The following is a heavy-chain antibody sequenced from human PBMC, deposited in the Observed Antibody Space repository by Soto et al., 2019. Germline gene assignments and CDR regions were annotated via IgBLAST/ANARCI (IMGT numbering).Heavy chain of an antibody. CDR1: GFTFSSYS. J-gene: IGHJ4*02. V-gene: IGHV3-21*01. CDR3: ARLTSYARSGDYSY. CDR2: ISSGSSYK. D-gene: IGHD3-22*01. Sequence: EVQLVESGGGLVKPGGSLRLSCAASGFTFSSYSMNWVRQAPGKGLEWVAAISSGSSYKYYADSVKGRFTISRDNAKNALYLQMNRLRAADTAVYYCARLTSYARSGDYSYWGQGTLVTVSS.